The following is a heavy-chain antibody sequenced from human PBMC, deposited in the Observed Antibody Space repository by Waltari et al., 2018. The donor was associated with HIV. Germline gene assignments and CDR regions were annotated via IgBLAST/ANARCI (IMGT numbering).Heavy chain of an antibody. V-gene: IGHV3-21*02. CDR3: VGDRTSLTTGDFDS. J-gene: IGHJ4*02. D-gene: IGHD1-1*01. CDR1: GIALDFFT. CDR2: ISRGSSFS. Sequence: ELVESGGGLFKPGQSLRLSCNASGIALDFFTTTWVRQAPGRGLEWVASISRGSSFSYYSDSFKGRISISRDNAKKSLFLQMNSLTADDTGLYFCVGDRTSLTTGDFDSWGQGVPVIVSS.